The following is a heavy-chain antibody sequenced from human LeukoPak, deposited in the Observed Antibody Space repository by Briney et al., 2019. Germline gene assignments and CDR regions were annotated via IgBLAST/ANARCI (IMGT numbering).Heavy chain of an antibody. V-gene: IGHV3-30*07. Sequence: DSVQGRFTISRDNSKDTLYLQTNSLRAEDTAVYYCATLGGNYFDYWGQGTLVTVSS. J-gene: IGHJ4*02. D-gene: IGHD3-10*01. CDR3: ATLGGNYFDY.